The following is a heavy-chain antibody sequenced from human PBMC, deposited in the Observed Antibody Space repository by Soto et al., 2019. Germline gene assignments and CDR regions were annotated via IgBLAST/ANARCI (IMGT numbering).Heavy chain of an antibody. J-gene: IGHJ6*02. Sequence: EVRLVESGGGLVQPGGSLRLSCAASGFTFSIYDMLWVRQVTGKGLEWVSTIGTGGDSDYSASVKGRFIISRENAKNSFYLQLNGLGAGDTAVYYCARRGGGDSKGGMDVWGQGTTVTVSS. D-gene: IGHD2-21*01. CDR3: ARRGGGDSKGGMDV. CDR1: GFTFSIYD. CDR2: IGTGGDS. V-gene: IGHV3-13*01.